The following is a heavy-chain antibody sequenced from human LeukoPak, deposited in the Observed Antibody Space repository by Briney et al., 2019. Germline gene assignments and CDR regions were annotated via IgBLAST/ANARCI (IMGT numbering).Heavy chain of an antibody. D-gene: IGHD6-19*01. V-gene: IGHV4-39*07. Sequence: EWIGSIYYSGSTYYNPSLKSRVTISVDTSKNQFSLKLSSVTAADTAVYYCTRDRGQWLVDYWGQGTLVTVSS. CDR2: IYYSGST. CDR3: TRDRGQWLVDY. J-gene: IGHJ4*02.